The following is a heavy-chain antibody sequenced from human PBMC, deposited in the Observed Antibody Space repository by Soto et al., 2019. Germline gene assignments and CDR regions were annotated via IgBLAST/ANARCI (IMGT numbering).Heavy chain of an antibody. Sequence: QVQLVESGGGLVKPGGSLSLSCAASGFTFSYYYMSWIRQTPGKGLEWVSYISSSGGTIYYADSVKGRFTISRDIAKSSLYLQMNSLRAEDTAVYYCARGDSTRSLNYWGQGTPVTVSS. CDR2: ISSSGGTI. D-gene: IGHD2-2*01. CDR3: ARGDSTRSLNY. CDR1: GFTFSYYY. J-gene: IGHJ4*02. V-gene: IGHV3-11*01.